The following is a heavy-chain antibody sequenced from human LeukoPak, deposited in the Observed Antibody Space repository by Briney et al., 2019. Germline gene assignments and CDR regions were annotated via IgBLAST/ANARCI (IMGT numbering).Heavy chain of an antibody. J-gene: IGHJ3*02. CDR1: GFTFSSYG. D-gene: IGHD3-16*01. Sequence: PGRSLRLSCAASGFTFSSYGMHWVRQAPGKGLEWVAVIPYDGSNKYYADSVKGRFTISRDNSKNTLYLQMNSLRAEDTAVYYCAKDTGGFGAFDIWGQGTMVTVSS. CDR3: AKDTGGFGAFDI. V-gene: IGHV3-30*18. CDR2: IPYDGSNK.